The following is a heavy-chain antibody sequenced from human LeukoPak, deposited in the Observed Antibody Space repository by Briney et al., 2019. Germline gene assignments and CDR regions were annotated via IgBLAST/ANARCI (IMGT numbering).Heavy chain of an antibody. V-gene: IGHV1-8*01. CDR1: GYTFTSYD. CDR3: ARGKGYSSSFNWFDP. J-gene: IGHJ5*02. CDR2: MNPNSGNT. Sequence: ASVKVSCKASGYTFTSYDINWVRQATGQGLEWMGWMNPNSGNTGYAQKFQGRVTMTRNTSISTAYMELSSLRSDDTAVYYCARGKGYSSSFNWFDPWGQGTLVTVSS. D-gene: IGHD6-13*01.